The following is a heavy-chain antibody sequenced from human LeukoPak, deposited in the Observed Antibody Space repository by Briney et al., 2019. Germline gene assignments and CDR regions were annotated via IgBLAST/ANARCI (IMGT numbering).Heavy chain of an antibody. Sequence: PGGSLRLARAASGFTFSRYAMGWVRQAPGKGLNWVSYISSSGSTIYYADSVKGRFTISRDNAKNSLYLQMNSLRAEDTAVYYCARRGSWELLRSLDYWGQGTLVTVSS. CDR2: ISSSGSTI. V-gene: IGHV3-48*03. D-gene: IGHD1-26*01. J-gene: IGHJ4*02. CDR3: ARRGSWELLRSLDY. CDR1: GFTFSRYA.